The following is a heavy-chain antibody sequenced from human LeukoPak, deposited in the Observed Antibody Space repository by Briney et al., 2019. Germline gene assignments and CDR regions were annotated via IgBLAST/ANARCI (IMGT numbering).Heavy chain of an antibody. D-gene: IGHD6-13*01. CDR3: ARRRIAAAVDYYYYGMDV. CDR2: IDPSDSYT. J-gene: IGHJ6*02. Sequence: GESLKISCKGSGYSFTSYWISWVRQMPGKGLEWMGRIDPSDSYTNYSPSFQGHVTISADKSISTAYLQWSSLEASDTAMYYCARRRIAAAVDYYYYGMDVWGQGTTVTVSS. CDR1: GYSFTSYW. V-gene: IGHV5-10-1*01.